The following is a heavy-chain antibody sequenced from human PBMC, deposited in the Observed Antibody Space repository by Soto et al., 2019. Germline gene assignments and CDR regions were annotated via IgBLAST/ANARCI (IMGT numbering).Heavy chain of an antibody. CDR3: ARGQYSSPRGGLDV. CDR2: IYPDDSDT. D-gene: IGHD4-4*01. J-gene: IGHJ6*02. CDR1: GFNFPTFW. V-gene: IGHV5-51*01. Sequence: EVQLVQSGAEVKKPGESLKISCKHSGFNFPTFWIAWVRQMPGKGLEWMGTIYPDDSDTRYSPSFQGQVTISADKSIQTADPQWGSLKASDSALYYCARGQYSSPRGGLDVRGQGTPVTVS.